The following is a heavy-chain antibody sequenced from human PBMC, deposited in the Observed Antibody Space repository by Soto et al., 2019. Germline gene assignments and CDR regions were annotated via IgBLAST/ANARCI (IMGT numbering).Heavy chain of an antibody. CDR1: GDTFSDYA. D-gene: IGHD6-19*01. J-gene: IGHJ4*02. CDR2: ILPLFGTT. Sequence: QVQLVQSGAEVKEPGSSVKVSCKASGDTFSDYATTWVRQAPGQRLEWMGAILPLFGTTKYAQKFQDRVKISADASTNTAYMELSSLTSDDTALYYCARVRPDEWVEPGALRGYFATWGQGTMVTVS. CDR3: ARVRPDEWVEPGALRGYFAT. V-gene: IGHV1-69*01.